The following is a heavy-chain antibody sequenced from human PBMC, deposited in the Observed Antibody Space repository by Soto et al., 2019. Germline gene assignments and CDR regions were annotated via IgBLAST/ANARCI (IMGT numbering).Heavy chain of an antibody. D-gene: IGHD3-3*01. Sequence: QVQLVESGGGVVQPGRSLRLSCAASGFTFSSYGMHWVRQAPGKGLEWVAVISYDGSNKYYADSVKGRFTISRDNSKNTRYLQMNSLSAEDTAVYYCAKEPENFWSGYYTAHWFDPWGQGTLVTVSS. J-gene: IGHJ5*02. CDR1: GFTFSSYG. V-gene: IGHV3-30*18. CDR3: AKEPENFWSGYYTAHWFDP. CDR2: ISYDGSNK.